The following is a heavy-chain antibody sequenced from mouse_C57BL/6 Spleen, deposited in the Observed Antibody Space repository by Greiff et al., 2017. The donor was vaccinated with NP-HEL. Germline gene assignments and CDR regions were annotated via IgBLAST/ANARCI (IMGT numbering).Heavy chain of an antibody. CDR1: GYTFTDYE. V-gene: IGHV1-15*01. Sequence: QVQLQQSGAELVRPGASVTLSCKASGYTFTDYEMHWVKQTPVHGLEWIGAIDPETGGTAYNQKFKGKAILTADKSSSTAYMELRSLTSEDSAVYYCTRRGPRWAMDYWGQGTSVTASS. CDR3: TRRGPRWAMDY. J-gene: IGHJ4*01. CDR2: IDPETGGT.